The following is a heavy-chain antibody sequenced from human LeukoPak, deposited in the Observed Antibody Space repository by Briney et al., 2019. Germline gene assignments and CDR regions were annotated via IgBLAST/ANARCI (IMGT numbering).Heavy chain of an antibody. J-gene: IGHJ6*03. V-gene: IGHV3-21*03. D-gene: IGHD6-19*01. Sequence: GGSLRLSCAASGFTFSAYNMNWVRRTPGKGLEWVSSITASSSYIFYADSVKGRFTISRDDSRGTLYLQLNSLKTEDTGVYYCTTNSPPLAFMAGLRQSYFMDVWGKGTKVTVSS. CDR2: ITASSSYI. CDR3: TTNSPPLAFMAGLRQSYFMDV. CDR1: GFTFSAYN.